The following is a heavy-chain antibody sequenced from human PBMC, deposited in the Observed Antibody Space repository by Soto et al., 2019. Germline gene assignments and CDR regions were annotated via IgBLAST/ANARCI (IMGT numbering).Heavy chain of an antibody. D-gene: IGHD6-6*01. J-gene: IGHJ4*02. V-gene: IGHV4-34*01. CDR3: ARGLLVAARVFDY. CDR1: GGSFSGYY. CDR2: INHSGST. Sequence: QVQLQQWGAGLLKPSETLSLTCAVYGGSFSGYYWSWIRQPPGKGLEWIGEINHSGSTNYNPSLKSRVTISVDTSKNQFSLKLSSVTAADTAVYYCARGLLVAARVFDYWGQGTLVTVSS.